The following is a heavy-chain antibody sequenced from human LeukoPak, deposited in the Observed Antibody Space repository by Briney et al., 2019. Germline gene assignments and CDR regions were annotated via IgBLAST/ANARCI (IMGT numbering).Heavy chain of an antibody. CDR2: ISGYNGNT. V-gene: IGHV1-18*01. J-gene: IGHJ3*02. CDR1: GYTFNKYV. Sequence: GASVKVSCKASGYTFNKYVLSWVRQAPGQGLEWMGWISGYNGNTNYAQKLQDRVTMNTDTSTSTAYMELRSLRSDDTAVYYCARDRGSGSPHDASDIWGQGTMVTVSS. CDR3: ARDRGSGSPHDASDI. D-gene: IGHD3-10*01.